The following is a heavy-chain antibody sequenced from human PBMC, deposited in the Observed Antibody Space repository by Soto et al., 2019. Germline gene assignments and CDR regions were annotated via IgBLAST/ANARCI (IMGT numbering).Heavy chain of an antibody. V-gene: IGHV1-8*01. CDR3: ARVGIAVADYYYYYYVDV. Sequence: ASVKVSCKASGYTFTSYDINWVRQATGQGLEWMGWMNPNSGNTGYAQKFQGRVTMTRNTSISTAYMELSSLRSEDTAVYYCARVGIAVADYYYYYYVDVWGKGTTVTVSS. CDR2: MNPNSGNT. CDR1: GYTFTSYD. J-gene: IGHJ6*03. D-gene: IGHD6-19*01.